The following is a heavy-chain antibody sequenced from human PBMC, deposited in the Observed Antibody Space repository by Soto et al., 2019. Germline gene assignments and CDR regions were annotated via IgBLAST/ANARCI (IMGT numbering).Heavy chain of an antibody. CDR2: IWYDVSDK. V-gene: IGHV3-33*08. Sequence: PGGSLRLSCAASGFTFSSYGMHWVRQAPGKGLEGVAVIWYDVSDKDYAESVKVRFTISRDNSKKELYLQMNTLRAEDTAVYYCALSWYSYYCELWGQETLVIGSS. CDR3: ALSWYSYYCEL. J-gene: IGHJ4*02. D-gene: IGHD1-1*01. CDR1: GFTFSSYG.